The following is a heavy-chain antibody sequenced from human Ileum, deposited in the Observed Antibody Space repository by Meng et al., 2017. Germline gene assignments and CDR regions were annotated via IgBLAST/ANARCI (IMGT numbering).Heavy chain of an antibody. CDR3: ARYLEPTTFDV. CDR2: VYTSGST. CDR1: GGSLSRGSSY. Sequence: SETLSLTCTVSGGSLSRGSSYWTWIRQAAGKGLEWIGRVYTSGSTNYNPSLKSRVTISIDTSKNQFSLNLSSVTAADTAVYFCARYLEPTTFDVWGQGTMVTVSS. J-gene: IGHJ3*01. D-gene: IGHD1-1*01. V-gene: IGHV4-61*02.